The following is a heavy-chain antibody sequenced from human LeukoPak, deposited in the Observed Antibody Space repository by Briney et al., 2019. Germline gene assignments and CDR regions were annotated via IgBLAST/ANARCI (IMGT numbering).Heavy chain of an antibody. J-gene: IGHJ5*02. CDR1: GYSFISYW. CDR3: ARLVLIGATRNWFDP. Sequence: GESLKISCKGSGYSFISYWIGWVRQMPGKGLEWMGIIYPADSKTRYSPSFQGQVTISVDKSINTAYLQWSSLKASDTAMYYCARLVLIGATRNWFDPWGQGTLVTVSS. D-gene: IGHD1-26*01. V-gene: IGHV5-51*01. CDR2: IYPADSKT.